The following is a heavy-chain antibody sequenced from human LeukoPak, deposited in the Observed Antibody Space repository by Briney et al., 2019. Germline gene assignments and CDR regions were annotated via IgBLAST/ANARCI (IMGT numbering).Heavy chain of an antibody. CDR1: GYTFTTYY. J-gene: IGHJ5*02. D-gene: IGHD5-18*01. CDR2: ISPGGGGT. Sequence: ASVKVSCKASGYTFTTYYMHWVRQAPGQGLEWMGIISPGGGGTTYAQKFQGRVTMTWDTSSSTVYMELSSLTSDDTALYYCARGRKFTAMVIMDWFDPWGQGTLVTVSS. V-gene: IGHV1-46*01. CDR3: ARGRKFTAMVIMDWFDP.